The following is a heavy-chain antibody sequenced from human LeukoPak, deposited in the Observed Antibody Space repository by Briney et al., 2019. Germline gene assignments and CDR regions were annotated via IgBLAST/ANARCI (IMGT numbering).Heavy chain of an antibody. D-gene: IGHD3-22*01. Sequence: SETLSLTCTVSGYSISSGYYWSWIRQPPGKGLEWIGEINHSGSTNYNPSLKSRVTISVDTSKNQFSLKLSSVTAADTAVYYCARGDYDSSGYSFDYWGQGTLVTVSS. V-gene: IGHV4-38-2*02. CDR3: ARGDYDSSGYSFDY. CDR2: INHSGST. CDR1: GYSISSGYY. J-gene: IGHJ4*02.